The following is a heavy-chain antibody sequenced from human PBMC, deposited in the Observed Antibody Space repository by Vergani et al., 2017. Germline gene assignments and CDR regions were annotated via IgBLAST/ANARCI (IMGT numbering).Heavy chain of an antibody. CDR1: GFSFRGHG. Sequence: QVHLVESGGGVVQPGRSLTLSCVASGFSFRGHGMHWVRQAPGKGLEWVAMISYDGDRRDYGDFAKGRFTISRDSSKTVYLQMNSLRAEDTAVYYCAKDLGREGYFDYWGQGTLVTVSS. D-gene: IGHD3-10*01. V-gene: IGHV3-30*18. CDR3: AKDLGREGYFDY. J-gene: IGHJ4*02. CDR2: ISYDGDRR.